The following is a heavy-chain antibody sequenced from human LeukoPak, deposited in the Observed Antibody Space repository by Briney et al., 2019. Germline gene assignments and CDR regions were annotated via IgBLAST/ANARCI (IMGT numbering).Heavy chain of an antibody. CDR3: AARKYYFDY. V-gene: IGHV4-34*01. Sequence: SETLSLTCAVYGGSFSGYYWSWIRQPPGKGLEWIGEINHSGSTNYNPSLKSRVTISVDTSKNQFSLKLSSVTAADTAVYYCAARKYYFDYWGQGTLVTVSS. J-gene: IGHJ4*02. D-gene: IGHD6-6*01. CDR2: INHSGST. CDR1: GGSFSGYY.